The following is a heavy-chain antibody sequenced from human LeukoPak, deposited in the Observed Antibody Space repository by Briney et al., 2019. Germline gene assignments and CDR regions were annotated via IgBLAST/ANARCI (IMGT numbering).Heavy chain of an antibody. CDR1: GFTFSNYW. CDR3: GRQNVMDV. Sequence: GGSLRLSCAASGFTFSNYWMTWVRQAPGKGLEWVANINRDGSERYYVDSVKGRFTISRDDAKSSLYLKMNSLRAEDTAVYYCGRQNVMDVWGQGTRVIFS. J-gene: IGHJ6*02. CDR2: INRDGSER. V-gene: IGHV3-7*03.